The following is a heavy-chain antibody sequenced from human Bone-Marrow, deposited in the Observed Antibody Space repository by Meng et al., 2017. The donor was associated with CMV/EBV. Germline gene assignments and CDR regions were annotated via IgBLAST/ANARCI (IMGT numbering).Heavy chain of an antibody. CDR3: ARESRWESQLLYAVWGMDV. D-gene: IGHD2-2*02. J-gene: IGHJ6*02. Sequence: GGSLRLSCAASGFTFSSYAMHWVRQAPGKGLEWVAVISYDGSNKYYADSVKGRFTISRDNAKNSLYLQMNSLRAEDTAVYYCARESRWESQLLYAVWGMDVWGQGTTVTVSS. CDR1: GFTFSSYA. V-gene: IGHV3-30*04. CDR2: ISYDGSNK.